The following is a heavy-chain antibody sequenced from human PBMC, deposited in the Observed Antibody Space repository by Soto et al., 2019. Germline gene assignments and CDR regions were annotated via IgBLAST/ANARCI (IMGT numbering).Heavy chain of an antibody. CDR1: GFTFSDYY. CDR2: ISSSTSHT. J-gene: IGHJ4*02. Sequence: GGSLRLSCAVSGFTFSDYYMTWIRQAPGKGLEWVSYISSSTSHTNYADSVKGRFTISRDNAKNSLFLQMNSLRAEDTAVYYCARGRGASADYFDFWGQGTLVTVSS. CDR3: ARGRGASADYFDF. V-gene: IGHV3-11*05. D-gene: IGHD1-26*01.